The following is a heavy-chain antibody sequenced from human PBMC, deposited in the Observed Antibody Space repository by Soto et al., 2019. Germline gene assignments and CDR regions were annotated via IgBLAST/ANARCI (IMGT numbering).Heavy chain of an antibody. CDR3: ARVYSGSYSDS. CDR2: TFHSGST. CDR1: GASIRSNNR. J-gene: IGHJ4*02. V-gene: IGHV4-4*02. D-gene: IGHD1-26*01. Sequence: TSETLSLTCAVSGASIRSNNRWSWVRQPPGKGLEWIGETFHSGSTNYNPSLKTRLTISVDKSKNQFSLNLSSVSAADTAVYYCARVYSGSYSDSWGRGTLVTVSS.